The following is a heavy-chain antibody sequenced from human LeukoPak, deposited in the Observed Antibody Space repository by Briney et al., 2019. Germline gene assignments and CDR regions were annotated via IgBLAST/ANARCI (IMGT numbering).Heavy chain of an antibody. CDR1: GYSFTSYW. J-gene: IGHJ4*02. D-gene: IGHD2-2*01. CDR2: SYPGDSDT. V-gene: IGHV5-51*01. Sequence: GESLKISCKGSGYSFTSYWIGWVRQRPGKGLEWMGISYPGDSDTRYSPSFQGQVTMSADKSISTAYLQWSSLKASDTAMYYCAKQYCSTTNCPFDYWGQRTLVTVSS. CDR3: AKQYCSTTNCPFDY.